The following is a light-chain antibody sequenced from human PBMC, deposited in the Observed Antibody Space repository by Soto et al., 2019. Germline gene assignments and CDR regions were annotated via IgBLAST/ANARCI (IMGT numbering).Light chain of an antibody. CDR3: QSYDSRLSGVV. CDR2: GNN. V-gene: IGLV1-40*01. CDR1: NSNIGSNYD. J-gene: IGLJ3*02. Sequence: QLVLTQPPSVSGVPGQRVTISCTGSNSNIGSNYDVHWYQQLPGSAPKLLIYGNNNRPSGVPDRFSASKSVTSASLAIAGLHADDEADYYCQSYDSRLSGVVFGGGTKVTVL.